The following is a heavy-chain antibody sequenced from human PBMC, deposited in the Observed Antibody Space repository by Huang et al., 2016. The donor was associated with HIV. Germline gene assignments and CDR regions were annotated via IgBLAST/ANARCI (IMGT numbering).Heavy chain of an antibody. V-gene: IGHV4-30-2*01. D-gene: IGHD4-17*01. Sequence: QLQLQESGSGLVTPSQTLSLTCAVSGDSISSGGYSWSWIRQPPGKDLEWIAYIYHSRITSYTPSLKSLVTISIDRSKNQFSLKLNSVTAADTAVYYCARTTVVTPFPEYFQHWGQGTLVTVSS. CDR1: GDSISSGGYS. CDR3: ARTTVVTPFPEYFQH. CDR2: IYHSRIT. J-gene: IGHJ1*01.